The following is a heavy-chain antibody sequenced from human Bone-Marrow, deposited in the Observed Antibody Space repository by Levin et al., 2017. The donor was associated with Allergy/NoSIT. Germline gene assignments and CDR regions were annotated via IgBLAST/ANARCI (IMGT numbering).Heavy chain of an antibody. Sequence: ASVKVSCKASGYTFTGYYLHWVRQAPGQGLEWMGWINPNSGDTNSAQKFQGRVTMTRDTSIPTAYMELSRLTSDDTAVYYCARERSITIFGVVPTKTFDYWGQRTLVTVSS. CDR2: INPNSGDT. CDR3: ARERSITIFGVVPTKTFDY. CDR1: GYTFTGYY. V-gene: IGHV1-2*02. J-gene: IGHJ4*02. D-gene: IGHD3-3*01.